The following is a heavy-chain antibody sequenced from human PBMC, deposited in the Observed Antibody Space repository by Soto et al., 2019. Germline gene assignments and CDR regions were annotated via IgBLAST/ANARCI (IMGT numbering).Heavy chain of an antibody. Sequence: QVQLVQSGAEVKKPGSSVKVSCKASGGTFSSYAISWVRQAPGQGLEWMGGIIPIFGTANYAQKFQGRVTISVDDSTSRAYMELSSLRSEDTAVDYCATAPVTKGWFDPWGQGTLVTVSS. J-gene: IGHJ5*02. CDR1: GGTFSSYA. D-gene: IGHD4-17*01. CDR2: IIPIFGTA. V-gene: IGHV1-69*12. CDR3: ATAPVTKGWFDP.